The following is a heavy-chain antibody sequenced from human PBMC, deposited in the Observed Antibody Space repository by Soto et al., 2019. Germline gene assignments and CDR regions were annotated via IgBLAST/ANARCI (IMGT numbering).Heavy chain of an antibody. CDR1: GFAFSSHG. Sequence: QVQLVESGGGVVQPGRSLRLSCAASGFAFSSHGMHWVRQAPGKGLEWVAVIVREGSEKHYADSVKGRFTISRDNSKNTLYLEMNSLRAEDTAVYYWARDDDYDDNGLDSWGQGTLVTVSS. CDR2: IVREGSEK. D-gene: IGHD4-17*01. CDR3: ARDDDYDDNGLDS. J-gene: IGHJ5*01. V-gene: IGHV3-33*01.